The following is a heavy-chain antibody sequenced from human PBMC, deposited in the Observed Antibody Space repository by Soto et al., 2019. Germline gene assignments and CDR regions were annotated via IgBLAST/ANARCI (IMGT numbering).Heavy chain of an antibody. Sequence: EVQLLESGGHFVHPGGSLRLSCAASGFTFSDYAMIWIRQVPGKGLQWVSGLYGSGRGIHYAESVKGRFTISRDNSAYAVYLQMNNLGVEDSAIFYCAKDAVSRDGVWLAHVWGQGTVVTVSS. V-gene: IGHV3-23*01. CDR1: GFTFSDYA. CDR2: LYGSGRGI. J-gene: IGHJ4*02. D-gene: IGHD5-12*01. CDR3: AKDAVSRDGVWLAHV.